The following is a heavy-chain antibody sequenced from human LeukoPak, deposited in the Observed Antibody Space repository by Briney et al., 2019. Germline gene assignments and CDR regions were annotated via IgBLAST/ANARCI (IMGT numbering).Heavy chain of an antibody. J-gene: IGHJ4*02. CDR3: ARIGGPYDILTGYLYYFDY. Sequence: PSETLSLTCAVYGGSFSGYYWSWIRQPPGKGLEWIGEINHSGSTNYNPSLKSRVTISVDTSKNQFSLKLSSVTAADTAVYYCARIGGPYDILTGYLYYFDYWGQGTLVTVSS. V-gene: IGHV4-34*01. CDR1: GGSFSGYY. D-gene: IGHD3-9*01. CDR2: INHSGST.